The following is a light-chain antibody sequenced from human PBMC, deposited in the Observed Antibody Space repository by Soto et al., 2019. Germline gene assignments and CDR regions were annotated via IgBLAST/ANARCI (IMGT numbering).Light chain of an antibody. CDR1: SGYSNYK. CDR2: VGTGGIVG. Sequence: QLVLTQPPSASASLGASVTLTCTLSSGYSNYKVDWYQQRPGKGPRFVMRVGTGGIVGSKGDGIPDRFSVLGSGLNRYLTIKNIQEEDESDYHCGADHGSGSNSDVVFGGGTKVTVL. CDR3: GADHGSGSNSDVV. J-gene: IGLJ2*01. V-gene: IGLV9-49*01.